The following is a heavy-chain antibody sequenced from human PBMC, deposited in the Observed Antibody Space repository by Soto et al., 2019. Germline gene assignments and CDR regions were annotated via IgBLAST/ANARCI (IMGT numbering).Heavy chain of an antibody. CDR2: IYYSGST. D-gene: IGHD2-21*01. J-gene: IGHJ4*02. CDR3: ARDSTGVAEAYFDY. V-gene: IGHV4-59*01. Sequence: PSETLSLTCTVSGGSISSYYWSWIRQPPGKGLEWIGYIYYSGSTNYNPSLKSRVTISVDTSKNQFSLKLSSVTAADTAVYYCARDSTGVAEAYFDYWGQGTLVTVSS. CDR1: GGSISSYY.